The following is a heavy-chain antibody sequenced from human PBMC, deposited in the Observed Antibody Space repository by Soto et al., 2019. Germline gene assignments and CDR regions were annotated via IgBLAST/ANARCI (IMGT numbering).Heavy chain of an antibody. J-gene: IGHJ4*02. Sequence: LSLTCTVSGGSVNSDYWSWIRQPPGRGLEWIGYIYSSGYTNYNPSLESRVTISVDTSKKQFSLKLNSVTAADTAVYYCAREVRYCSGGSCYSYLDHWGQGTLVTVSS. CDR1: GGSVNSDY. D-gene: IGHD2-15*01. V-gene: IGHV4-59*02. CDR2: IYSSGYT. CDR3: AREVRYCSGGSCYSYLDH.